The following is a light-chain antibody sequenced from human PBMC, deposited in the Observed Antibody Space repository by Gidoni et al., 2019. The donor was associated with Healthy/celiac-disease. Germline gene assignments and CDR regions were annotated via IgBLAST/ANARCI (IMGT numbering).Light chain of an antibody. CDR2: DAS. CDR1: QSVSSY. V-gene: IGKV3-11*01. CDR3: QQRSNWPRHT. J-gene: IGKJ4*01. Sequence: DIVLTQSPATLSLSPGERATLSCRASQSVSSYLAWYQQKPGQAPRLLIYDASNRATGIPARFSGSGSGTDFTLTISSLEPEDFAVYYCQQRSNWPRHTFGGGTKVEIK.